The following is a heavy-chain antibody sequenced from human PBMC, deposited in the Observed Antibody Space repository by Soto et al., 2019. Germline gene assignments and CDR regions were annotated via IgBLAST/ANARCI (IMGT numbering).Heavy chain of an antibody. CDR3: ATRPPQIVVTLLPFPS. CDR1: GGSISSGNYY. V-gene: IGHV4-30-4*01. J-gene: IGHJ5*02. Sequence: PSETLSLTCTVSGGSISSGNYYWSWIRQPPGKGLEWIGFMSYSGSTSYNASLKSRVTISVDTSKSQFSLKLTSMTGADTAVYYCATRPPQIVVTLLPFPSWGQGTPVTSPQ. D-gene: IGHD2-15*01. CDR2: MSYSGST.